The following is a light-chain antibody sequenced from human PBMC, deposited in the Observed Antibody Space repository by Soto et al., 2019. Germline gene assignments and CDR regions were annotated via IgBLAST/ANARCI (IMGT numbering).Light chain of an antibody. CDR1: PSDIGAYNY. V-gene: IGLV2-14*03. J-gene: IGLJ3*02. Sequence: QSALTQPASVSGSPGQSITISCSGTPSDIGAYNYVSWYQHLPGKAPKVIIYDVTNRPSGVSSRFSGSKSGTTASLTISGLQAEDEANYYCGSYTLSRTLMMFGGGTKLTVL. CDR3: GSYTLSRTLMM. CDR2: DVT.